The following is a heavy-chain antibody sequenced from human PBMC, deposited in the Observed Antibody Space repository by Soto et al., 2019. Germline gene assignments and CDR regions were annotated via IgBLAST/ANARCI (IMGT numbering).Heavy chain of an antibody. D-gene: IGHD2-2*03. J-gene: IGHJ4*02. Sequence: SETLSLTCAVYGGSFSRYYWTWIRQPPGKGLEWIGEINHSGSTNYNPSLKSRVTISVDTSNNQFSLKLSSVTAADTAVYFCAREGNLGRWIQPLDSWGQGTLVTV. CDR2: INHSGST. V-gene: IGHV4-34*01. CDR1: GGSFSRYY. CDR3: AREGNLGRWIQPLDS.